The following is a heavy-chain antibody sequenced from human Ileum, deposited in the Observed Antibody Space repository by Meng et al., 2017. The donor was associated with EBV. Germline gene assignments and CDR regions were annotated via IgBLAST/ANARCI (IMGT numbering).Heavy chain of an antibody. D-gene: IGHD3-10*01. Sequence: LRLQEAGPGLSKPSETLALTGSGSGNSISNSDHYWNWLRRSPGKGLEWIASIYRSGSSYFDPSLKSRVSLSLDTSKNQFSLKLSSVTAADTALYYCARDPAYPRGLFDSWGQGILVTVSS. CDR2: IYRSGSS. CDR3: ARDPAYPRGLFDS. J-gene: IGHJ4*02. CDR1: GNSISNSDHY. V-gene: IGHV4-39*07.